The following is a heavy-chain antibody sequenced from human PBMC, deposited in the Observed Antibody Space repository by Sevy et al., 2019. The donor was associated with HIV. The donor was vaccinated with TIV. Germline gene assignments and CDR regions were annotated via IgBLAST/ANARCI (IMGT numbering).Heavy chain of an antibody. J-gene: IGHJ4*02. Sequence: ASVKVSCKVSGYTLTELSIHWVRQAPGKGLEWMGGFDPEDGEIIYAQKFQGRVTMTEDTSAETGYMELSSLRSDDTAVYDCATSYRIAVADFDYWGQGTQVTVSS. V-gene: IGHV1-24*01. D-gene: IGHD6-19*01. CDR2: FDPEDGEI. CDR1: GYTLTELS. CDR3: ATSYRIAVADFDY.